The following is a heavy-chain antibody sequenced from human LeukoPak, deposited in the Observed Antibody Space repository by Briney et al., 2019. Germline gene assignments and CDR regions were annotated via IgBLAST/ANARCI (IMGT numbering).Heavy chain of an antibody. CDR2: ISSSGSTI. D-gene: IGHD1-14*01. CDR3: ARAPQSRRL. J-gene: IGHJ2*01. CDR1: GFTFSSYE. Sequence: VGSLRLSCAASGFTFSSYEMNWVRQAPGKGLEWVSYISSSGSTIYYADSVKGRFTISRDNAKNSLYLQMNSLRAEDTAVYYCARAPQSRRLWGRGTLVTVSS. V-gene: IGHV3-48*03.